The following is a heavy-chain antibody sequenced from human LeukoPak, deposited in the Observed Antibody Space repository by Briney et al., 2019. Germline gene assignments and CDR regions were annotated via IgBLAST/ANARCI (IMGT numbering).Heavy chain of an antibody. J-gene: IGHJ4*02. D-gene: IGHD6-13*01. CDR1: GGSISSGDYY. Sequence: SETLSLTCTVFGGSISSGDYYWSWIRQPPGKGLEWIGYIYYSGSTYYNPSLKSRVTISVDTSKNQFSLMLSSVTAADTAVYYCAVTPSYSSSWYVGYWGQGTLVTVSS. CDR2: IYYSGST. CDR3: AVTPSYSSSWYVGY. V-gene: IGHV4-30-4*01.